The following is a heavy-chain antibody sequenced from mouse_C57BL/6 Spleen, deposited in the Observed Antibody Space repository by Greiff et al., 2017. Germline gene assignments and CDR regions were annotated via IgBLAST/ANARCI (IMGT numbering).Heavy chain of an antibody. Sequence: VQLQQSGPVLVKPGASVKMSCKASGYTFTDYYMNWVKQSHGKSLEWIGVINPSNGGTSYNQKFKGKATLTVDKSSSTAYMELNSLTSADSAVYYCARGGGLRYYYAMDYWGQGTSVTVSS. CDR2: INPSNGGT. J-gene: IGHJ4*01. CDR1: GYTFTDYY. CDR3: ARGGGLRYYYAMDY. V-gene: IGHV1-19*01. D-gene: IGHD2-4*01.